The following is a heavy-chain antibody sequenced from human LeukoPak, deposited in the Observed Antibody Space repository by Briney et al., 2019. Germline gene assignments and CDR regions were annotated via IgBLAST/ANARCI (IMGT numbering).Heavy chain of an antibody. D-gene: IGHD1-14*01. J-gene: IGHJ6*02. Sequence: GGSLRLSCAASGFTFSSYTMNWVRQAPGKGLEWVSTVSSSSTYIYYADSVKGRFTISRDNAKNSLYLQMNSLRAEDTAVYYCARDRNPVYYYGLDVWGQGTTVTVSS. CDR3: ARDRNPVYYYGLDV. CDR2: VSSSSTYI. CDR1: GFTFSSYT. V-gene: IGHV3-21*01.